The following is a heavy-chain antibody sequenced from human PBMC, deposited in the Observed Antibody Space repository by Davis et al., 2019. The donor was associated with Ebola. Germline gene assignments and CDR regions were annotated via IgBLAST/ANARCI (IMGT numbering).Heavy chain of an antibody. CDR1: GYSFTTYG. Sequence: AASVKVSCKTSGYSFTTYGIMWVRQAPGQGLEWMGWIAAYNGYTNYVQKFQGRVTMTIETSTSTAYMELRSLKSDDTAVYYCARARGFSSTWYGGDYWGQGTLVTVSS. V-gene: IGHV1-18*01. J-gene: IGHJ4*02. CDR2: IAAYNGYT. CDR3: ARARGFSSTWYGGDY. D-gene: IGHD6-13*01.